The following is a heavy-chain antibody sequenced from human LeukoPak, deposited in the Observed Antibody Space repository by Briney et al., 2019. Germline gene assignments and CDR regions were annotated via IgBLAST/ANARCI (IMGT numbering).Heavy chain of an antibody. Sequence: GGSLRLSCAASGLTVSSNCMSWVRQAPGKGLEWVSYITSRGSTIYYADSVKGRFTISRDNAKNSLYLQMNSLRAEDTAVYYCAREMGGYPFDYWGQGTLVTVSS. CDR2: ITSRGSTI. V-gene: IGHV3-11*04. J-gene: IGHJ4*02. CDR3: AREMGGYPFDY. D-gene: IGHD5-12*01. CDR1: GLTVSSNC.